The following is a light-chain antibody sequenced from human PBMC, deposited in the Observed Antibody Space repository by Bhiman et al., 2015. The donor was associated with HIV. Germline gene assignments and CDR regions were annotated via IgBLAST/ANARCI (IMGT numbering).Light chain of an antibody. Sequence: SYELTQPPSVSVSPGQTASVTCSGDKLGDQYASWYQQKPGQSPVSVIYQXNRRPSGIPERFSGSNSGNTATLTISGTQPMDEGDFYCQAWDSGYVFGPGTKVTVL. CDR3: QAWDSGYV. CDR2: QXN. V-gene: IGLV3-1*01. J-gene: IGLJ1*01. CDR1: KLGDQY.